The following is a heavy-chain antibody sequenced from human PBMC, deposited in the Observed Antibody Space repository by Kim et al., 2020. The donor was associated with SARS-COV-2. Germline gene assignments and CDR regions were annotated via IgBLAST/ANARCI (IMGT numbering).Heavy chain of an antibody. V-gene: IGHV5-51*01. CDR3: ARSGGYSYGYAYYFDY. D-gene: IGHD5-18*01. Sequence: SFQGQVTISADKSISTAYLQWSSLKASDTAMYYCARSGGYSYGYAYYFDYWGQGTLVTVSS. J-gene: IGHJ4*02.